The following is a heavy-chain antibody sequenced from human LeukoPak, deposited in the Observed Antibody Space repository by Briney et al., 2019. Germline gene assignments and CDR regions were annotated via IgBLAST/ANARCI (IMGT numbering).Heavy chain of an antibody. V-gene: IGHV4-59*01. D-gene: IGHD3-3*01. CDR3: ARDPEGAYDFWSGYYPNYFDY. CDR1: GGSISSYY. CDR2: IYYSGST. J-gene: IGHJ4*02. Sequence: PSETLSLTCTVSGGSISSYYWSWIRQPPGKGLEWIGYIYYSGSTNYNPSLKSRVTISVDTSKNQFSLKLSSVTAADTAVYYCARDPEGAYDFWSGYYPNYFDYWGQGTLVTVSS.